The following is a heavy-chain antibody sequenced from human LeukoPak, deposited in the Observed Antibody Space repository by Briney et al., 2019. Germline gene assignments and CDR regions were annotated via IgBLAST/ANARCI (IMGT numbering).Heavy chain of an antibody. Sequence: GGSLRLSSAASGFTFSSYAMSWVRQAPGKGREWVSAISGAADDTYYADSLKGRFLISRDNSKNTLYLQMNSLRAEDTAACYCAKVRSSWYFYYGMDVWGQGTTVTVAS. CDR3: AKVRSSWYFYYGMDV. J-gene: IGHJ6*02. CDR2: ISGAADDT. D-gene: IGHD1-1*01. V-gene: IGHV3-23*01. CDR1: GFTFSSYA.